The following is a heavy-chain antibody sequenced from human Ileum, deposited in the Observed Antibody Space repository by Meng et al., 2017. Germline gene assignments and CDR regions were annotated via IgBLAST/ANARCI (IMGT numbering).Heavy chain of an antibody. Sequence: QVQLGQSGAEVKKPGASSKVSCKASGYTFTTYGISWVRQAPGQGLEWMGWMNTDKGNTNYAQKFQGRVTMTRDTSTSTAYMELRSLRSDDTAVYYCAREGAYNGGDYWGQGTLVTVSS. CDR1: GYTFTTYG. CDR3: AREGAYNGGDY. V-gene: IGHV1-18*01. J-gene: IGHJ4*02. D-gene: IGHD1-1*01. CDR2: MNTDKGNT.